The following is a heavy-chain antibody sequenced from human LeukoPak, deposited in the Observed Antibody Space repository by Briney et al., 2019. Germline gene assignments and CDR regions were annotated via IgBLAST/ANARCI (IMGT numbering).Heavy chain of an antibody. D-gene: IGHD2-15*01. J-gene: IGHJ6*03. CDR1: GGSISDYY. Sequence: KPSETLSLTCTVSGGSISDYYWSWIRQPAGQGREWIGRIYTSGSTNYNPSLKSRLTMSVDTSKNQFSLKLRSVTAADTAVYYCARDVEYYYYYYMDVWGKGTTVTVSS. CDR3: ARDVEYYYYYYMDV. V-gene: IGHV4-4*07. CDR2: IYTSGST.